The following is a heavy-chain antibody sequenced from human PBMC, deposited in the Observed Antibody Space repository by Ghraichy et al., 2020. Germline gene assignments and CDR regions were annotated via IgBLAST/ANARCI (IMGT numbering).Heavy chain of an antibody. CDR2: IYYSGST. CDR1: GGSINTYY. V-gene: IGHV4-59*01. Sequence: SETLSLTCTVSGGSINTYYWSWIRQPPGKGLEWIGYIYYSGSTNYNPSLESRVTISVDTSKNQFSLKLSSVTAADTAVYYCARGGSGPEWLVFRYWGQGTLFTVSS. J-gene: IGHJ4*02. CDR3: ARGGSGPEWLVFRY. D-gene: IGHD6-19*01.